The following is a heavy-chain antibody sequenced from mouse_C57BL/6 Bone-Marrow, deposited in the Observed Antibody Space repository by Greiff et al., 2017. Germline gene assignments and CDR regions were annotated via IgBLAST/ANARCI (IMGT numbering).Heavy chain of an antibody. Sequence: QVQLQQPGAELVKPGASVKLSCKASGYTFTSYWITWVKQRPGQGLEWIGAIYPGNGSTNYNEKFKSKATLTVDKSSSTAYMQLSSLTSEDSAVYYCVYCGSSVFDDWGQGTTLTVSS. CDR1: GYTFTSYW. J-gene: IGHJ2*01. V-gene: IGHV1-55*01. CDR3: VYCGSSVFDD. CDR2: IYPGNGST. D-gene: IGHD1-1*01.